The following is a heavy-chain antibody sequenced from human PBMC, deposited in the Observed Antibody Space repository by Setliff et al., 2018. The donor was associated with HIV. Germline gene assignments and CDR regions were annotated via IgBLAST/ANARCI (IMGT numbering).Heavy chain of an antibody. V-gene: IGHV4-39*07. J-gene: IGHJ4*02. CDR1: GGSISSSSYY. CDR3: ARGNPDFDILTGYWSHYFDY. D-gene: IGHD3-9*01. Sequence: PSETLSLTCTVSGGSISSSSYYWGWIRQPPGKGLEWIGNIYYSGSTYYNPSLKSRVTISVDTSKNQFSLKLSAVSAADTAMYYCARGNPDFDILTGYWSHYFDYWGQGRPVTVSS. CDR2: IYYSGST.